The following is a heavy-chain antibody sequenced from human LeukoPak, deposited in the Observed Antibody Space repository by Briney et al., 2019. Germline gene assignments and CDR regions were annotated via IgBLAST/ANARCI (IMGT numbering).Heavy chain of an antibody. CDR3: AALDYGSYPLNDAFDI. CDR1: GFTFTSSA. Sequence: SVKVSCKASGFTFTSSAMQWVRQARGQRLEWIGWIVVGSGNTNYAQKFQERVTITRDMSTSTAYMELSSLRSEDTAVYYCAALDYGSYPLNDAFDIWGQGTMVTVSS. J-gene: IGHJ3*02. CDR2: IVVGSGNT. V-gene: IGHV1-58*02. D-gene: IGHD1-26*01.